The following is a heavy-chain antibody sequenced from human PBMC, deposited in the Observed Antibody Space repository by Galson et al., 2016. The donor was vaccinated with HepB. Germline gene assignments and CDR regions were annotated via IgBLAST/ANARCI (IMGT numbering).Heavy chain of an antibody. CDR2: IYYSGST. D-gene: IGHD2-15*01. V-gene: IGHV4-31*03. CDR3: VKDATRVSGPPD. J-gene: IGHJ4*02. CDR1: GGSITDTGYY. Sequence: TLSLTCTVAGGSITDTGYYWSWIRQHPGKGLEWIGYIYYSGSTYYNQSLKSRVTMSVDPSKSHFSLTLTSVTSADTAVYFCVKDATRVSGPPDWGQGTLVTVSS.